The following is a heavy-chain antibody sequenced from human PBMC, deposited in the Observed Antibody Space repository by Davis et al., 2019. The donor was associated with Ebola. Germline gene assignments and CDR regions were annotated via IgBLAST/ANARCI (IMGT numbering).Heavy chain of an antibody. V-gene: IGHV3-74*01. CDR1: GFTFSSYW. CDR3: TTVFEVFSSGKFD. D-gene: IGHD6-19*01. CDR2: INSDGSST. J-gene: IGHJ4*02. Sequence: GESLKISCAASGFTFSSYWMHWVRQAPGKGLVWVSRINSDGSSTSYADSVKGRFTISRDNAKNTLYLQMNSLKTEDTAVYYCTTVFEVFSSGKFDWGQGTLVTVSS.